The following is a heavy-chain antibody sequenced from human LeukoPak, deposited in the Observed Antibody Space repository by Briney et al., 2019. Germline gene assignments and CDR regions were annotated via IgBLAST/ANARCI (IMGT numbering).Heavy chain of an antibody. V-gene: IGHV3-33*01. CDR3: ARDAFYVWGSYRDPTIDY. Sequence: RESLRLSCAASGVTFSSYGMHWVRQAPGHGRGWVAVIWKDVTNKYYADSVKGRLTTSRDNSKHPLYLHMNSLSAEDTAVYYCARDAFYVWGSYRDPTIDYWGQGTLVTVSS. CDR1: GVTFSSYG. J-gene: IGHJ4*02. CDR2: IWKDVTNK. D-gene: IGHD3-16*01.